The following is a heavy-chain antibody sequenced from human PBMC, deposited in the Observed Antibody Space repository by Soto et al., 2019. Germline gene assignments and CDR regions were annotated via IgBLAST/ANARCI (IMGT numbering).Heavy chain of an antibody. J-gene: IGHJ6*02. CDR1: GFTFSSYG. V-gene: IGHV3-33*01. D-gene: IGHD3-10*01. CDR3: ARDSLKRGRTPGELFTWSYYYGMDV. CDR2: IWYDGSNK. Sequence: GGSLRLSCAASGFTFSSYGMHWVRQAPGKGLEWVAVIWYDGSNKYYADSVKGRFTISRDNSKNTLYLQMNSLRAEDTAVYYCARDSLKRGRTPGELFTWSYYYGMDVWGQGTTVTVSS.